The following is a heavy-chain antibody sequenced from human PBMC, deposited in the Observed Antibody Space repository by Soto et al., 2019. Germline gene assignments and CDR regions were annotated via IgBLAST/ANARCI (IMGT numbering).Heavy chain of an antibody. D-gene: IGHD1-26*01. CDR2: INAGNGNT. Sequence: QVQLVQSGAEVKKPGASVKVSCKASGYTFTSYAMHWVRQAPGQRLEWMGWINAGNGNTKYSQKFQGRVTITRDTSSSTAYMELSSLSSGDTAVYYCARDPWGYYGMDVWGQGTTVTVSS. CDR3: ARDPWGYYGMDV. V-gene: IGHV1-3*01. CDR1: GYTFTSYA. J-gene: IGHJ6*02.